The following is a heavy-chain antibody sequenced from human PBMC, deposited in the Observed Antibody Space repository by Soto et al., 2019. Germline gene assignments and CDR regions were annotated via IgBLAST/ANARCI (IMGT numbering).Heavy chain of an antibody. D-gene: IGHD3-16*02. V-gene: IGHV4-61*01. Sequence: SETLSLTCTVSGGSVSSGSYYWSWIRQPPGKGLEWIGYIYYSGSTNYNPSLKSRVTISVDTSKNQFSLKLSSVTAADTAVYYCARGDYDYVWGSYRPPYHFDYWGQGTLVTVSS. CDR1: GGSVSSGSYY. CDR3: ARGDYDYVWGSYRPPYHFDY. J-gene: IGHJ4*02. CDR2: IYYSGST.